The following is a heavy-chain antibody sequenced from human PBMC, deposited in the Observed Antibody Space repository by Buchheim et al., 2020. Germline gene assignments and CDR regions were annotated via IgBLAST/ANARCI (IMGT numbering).Heavy chain of an antibody. Sequence: EVQLVESGGGLVQPGGSLRLSCAASGFTFSSYAMSWVRQAPGKGLEWVSAISGSGGSTYYADSVKGRFTISRDNSKNTLYLQMNSLRAEDTAVYYCVKPHYDFWSGYTRYYFDYWGQGTL. CDR1: GFTFSSYA. CDR3: VKPHYDFWSGYTRYYFDY. J-gene: IGHJ4*02. D-gene: IGHD3-3*01. CDR2: ISGSGGST. V-gene: IGHV3-23*04.